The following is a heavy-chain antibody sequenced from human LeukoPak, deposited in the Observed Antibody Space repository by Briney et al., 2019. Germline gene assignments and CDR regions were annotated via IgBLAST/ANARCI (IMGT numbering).Heavy chain of an antibody. CDR3: AREEASIAVAGTVPNFDY. CDR1: GGSFSGYY. J-gene: IGHJ4*02. Sequence: PSETLSLTCAVYGGSFSGYYWSWIRQPPGKGLEWIGEINHSGSTNYNPSLKSRVTISVDTSKNQFSLKLSSVTAADMAVYYCAREEASIAVAGTVPNFDYWGQGTLVTVSS. V-gene: IGHV4-34*01. D-gene: IGHD6-19*01. CDR2: INHSGST.